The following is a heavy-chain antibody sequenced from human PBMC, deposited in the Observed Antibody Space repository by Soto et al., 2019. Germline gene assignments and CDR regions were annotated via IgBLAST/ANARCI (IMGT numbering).Heavy chain of an antibody. V-gene: IGHV4-59*01. CDR3: ARTTVTTTPFDY. Sequence: PSETLSLTCTVSGGSISSYYWSWIRQPPGKGLEWIGYIYYSGSTNYNPSLKSRVTISVDTSKNQFSLKLSSVTAADTAVYYCARTTVTTTPFDYWGQGTLVTVSS. J-gene: IGHJ4*02. D-gene: IGHD4-17*01. CDR2: IYYSGST. CDR1: GGSISSYY.